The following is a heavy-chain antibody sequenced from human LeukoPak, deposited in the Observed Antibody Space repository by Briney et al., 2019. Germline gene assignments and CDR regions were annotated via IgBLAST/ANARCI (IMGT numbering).Heavy chain of an antibody. CDR2: MNPNSGDT. V-gene: IGHV1-8*01. J-gene: IGHJ5*02. CDR3: ARSGFGSGISFDP. D-gene: IGHD3-10*01. CDR1: GYSFINYD. Sequence: ASVKVSCKASGYSFINYDINWVRQATGQGLEWRGWMNPNSGDTGYVQTFQGRVTMTRDTSTSTAYMELSSLRSEDTAVYYCARSGFGSGISFDPWGQGTLVTVSS.